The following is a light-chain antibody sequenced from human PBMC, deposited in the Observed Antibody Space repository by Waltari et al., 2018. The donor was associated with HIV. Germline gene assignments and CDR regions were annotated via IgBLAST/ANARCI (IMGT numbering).Light chain of an antibody. CDR2: GAS. CDR3: HQYSDWPFT. CDR1: QSLGTN. J-gene: IGKJ3*01. V-gene: IGKV3-15*01. Sequence: EKVMTQSPATLSVSPGESATLSCRASQSLGTNLAWYPERPGQAPRVLIYGASTRATGVPDRFSGSGSWTEFTLTISGLQSEDFAVYYCHQYSDWPFTFGPGTKVDI.